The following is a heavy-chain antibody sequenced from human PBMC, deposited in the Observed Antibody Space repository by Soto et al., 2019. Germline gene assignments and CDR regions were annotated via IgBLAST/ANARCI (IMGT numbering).Heavy chain of an antibody. V-gene: IGHV1-8*01. D-gene: IGHD2-15*01. CDR3: ARSTCSGGSCYPYEPYYMDG. Sequence: ASVKVSCKASGYTFTSYDINWVRQATGQGLEWMGWMNPNSGNTGYAQKFQGRVTMTRNTSISTAYMELSSMRSEDTAVYYCARSTCSGGSCYPYEPYYMDGWGKGTTVTVSS. J-gene: IGHJ6*03. CDR2: MNPNSGNT. CDR1: GYTFTSYD.